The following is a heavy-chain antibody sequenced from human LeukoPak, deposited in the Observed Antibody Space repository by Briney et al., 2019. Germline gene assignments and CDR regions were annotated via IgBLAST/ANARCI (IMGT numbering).Heavy chain of an antibody. CDR1: GFTLRSSV. CDR3: AKDMALEITGFDY. J-gene: IGHJ4*02. V-gene: IGHV3-43*02. Sequence: PGGSLRLSCTASGFTLRSSVMSWVRQAPGKGLEWVSTMSPSGSTYYADSVKGRFTISRDNSKNSLYLQMNSLRTEDTALYYCAKDMALEITGFDYWGQGTLVTVSS. D-gene: IGHD5-24*01. CDR2: MSPSGST.